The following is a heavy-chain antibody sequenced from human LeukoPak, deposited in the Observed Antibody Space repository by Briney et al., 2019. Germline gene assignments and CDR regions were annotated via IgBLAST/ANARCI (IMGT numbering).Heavy chain of an antibody. CDR1: GGTFSSYA. J-gene: IGHJ4*02. CDR3: ARSSDYGGNSGRAFDY. D-gene: IGHD4-23*01. V-gene: IGHV1-69*13. CDR2: IIPIFGTA. Sequence: SVKVSCKASGGTFSSYAISWVRQAPGQGLEWMGGIIPIFGTANYAQKFQGRVTITADESTSTAYMELSSLRSEDTAVYYCARSSDYGGNSGRAFDYWGQGTLVTVSS.